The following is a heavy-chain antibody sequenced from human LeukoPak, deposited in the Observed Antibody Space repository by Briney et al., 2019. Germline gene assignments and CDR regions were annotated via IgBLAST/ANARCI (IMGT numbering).Heavy chain of an antibody. CDR1: GFTFSSYA. Sequence: HPGGSLRLSCAASGFTFSSYAMSWVRQAPGKGLEWVSAISGSGGSTYYADSVKGRFTISRDNSKNTLYLQMNSLRAEDTAVYYCARAGDGYGYYFDYWGQGTLVTVSS. V-gene: IGHV3-23*01. CDR2: ISGSGGST. CDR3: ARAGDGYGYYFDY. D-gene: IGHD5-24*01. J-gene: IGHJ4*02.